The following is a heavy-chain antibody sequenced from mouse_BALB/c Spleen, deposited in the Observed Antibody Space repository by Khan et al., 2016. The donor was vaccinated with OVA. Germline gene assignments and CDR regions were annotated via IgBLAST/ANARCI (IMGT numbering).Heavy chain of an antibody. Sequence: VQLKQSGAELVRPGALVKLSCKGSGFNIKDYYMQWVKQRPEQGLEWIGWIDPENGNSIYDPKFQGKASITADTSSNTAYLQLSRLTSEDHADYYCIRSILLYFDYWGQGTTLTVSS. J-gene: IGHJ2*01. CDR1: GFNIKDYY. V-gene: IGHV14-1*02. CDR3: IRSILLYFDY. CDR2: IDPENGNS. D-gene: IGHD2-3*01.